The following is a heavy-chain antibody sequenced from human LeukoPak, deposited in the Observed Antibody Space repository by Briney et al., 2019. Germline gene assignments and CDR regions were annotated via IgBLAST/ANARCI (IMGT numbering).Heavy chain of an antibody. Sequence: PSETLSLTCSVSGGSISDNYWSWIRQPPGKGLEWIGYIYYSGSTNYNPSLKSRVTISVDTSKNQFSLKLSSVTAADTAVYYCASSKPEDSSGLRYWGQGTLVTVSS. CDR1: GGSISDNY. D-gene: IGHD6-19*01. V-gene: IGHV4-59*08. CDR2: IYYSGST. CDR3: ASSKPEDSSGLRY. J-gene: IGHJ4*02.